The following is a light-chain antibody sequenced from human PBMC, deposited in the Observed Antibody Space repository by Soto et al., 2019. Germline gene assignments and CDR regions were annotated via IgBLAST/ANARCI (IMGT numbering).Light chain of an antibody. J-gene: IGKJ4*01. CDR1: QGIRND. CDR3: LQDYDYPLT. CDR2: AAS. Sequence: AIQMTQSPSSLSASVGDRVTITCRASQGIRNDLGWYQQKPWKAPKLLIYAASTLQSGVPSRFSGSGSGTDVTLTIGSLQPEDFATYYCLQDYDYPLTFGGGTKVEIK. V-gene: IGKV1-6*01.